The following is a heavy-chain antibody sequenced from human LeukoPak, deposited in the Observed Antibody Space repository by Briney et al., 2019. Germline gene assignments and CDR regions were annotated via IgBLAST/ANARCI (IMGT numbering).Heavy chain of an antibody. J-gene: IGHJ6*02. V-gene: IGHV3-30*18. D-gene: IGHD6-19*01. CDR2: ISYDGSNK. CDR3: AKDGEYSSGWYYYYYYGMDV. CDR1: GFTFSSYG. Sequence: GGSLRLSCAASGFTFSSYGMHWVRQAPGKGPEWVAVISYDGSNKYYADSVKGRFTISRDNSKNTLYLQMNSLRAEDTAVYYCAKDGEYSSGWYYYYYYGMDVWGQGTTVTVSS.